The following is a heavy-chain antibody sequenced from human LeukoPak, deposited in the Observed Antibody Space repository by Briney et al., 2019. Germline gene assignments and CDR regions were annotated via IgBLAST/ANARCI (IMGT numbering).Heavy chain of an antibody. CDR1: GGTFSSYA. D-gene: IGHD5-24*01. J-gene: IGHJ4*02. V-gene: IGHV1-69*05. CDR3: AREVRDGYNFDY. Sequence: GASVKVSCKASGGTFSSYAISWVRQAPGQGLEWMGVIIPIFGTANYAQKLQGRLQIPTHEYTSTAYIELSSLRSEDTAVYYCAREVRDGYNFDYWGQGPLVTVSS. CDR2: IIPIFGTA.